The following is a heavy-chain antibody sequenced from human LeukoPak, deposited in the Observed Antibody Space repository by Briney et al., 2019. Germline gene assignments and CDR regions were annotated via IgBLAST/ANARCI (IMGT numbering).Heavy chain of an antibody. Sequence: GGSLRLSCTASGFTFSTYWMSWVRQAPGKGLEWVANIKHAGSEEYYVDSVKGRFTISRDNAKTSLYLQMNSLRAEDTVVYFCARIKQLRLPATFDYWGQGTLVTVSS. V-gene: IGHV3-7*01. CDR2: IKHAGSEE. CDR1: GFTFSTYW. D-gene: IGHD5-12*01. J-gene: IGHJ4*02. CDR3: ARIKQLRLPATFDY.